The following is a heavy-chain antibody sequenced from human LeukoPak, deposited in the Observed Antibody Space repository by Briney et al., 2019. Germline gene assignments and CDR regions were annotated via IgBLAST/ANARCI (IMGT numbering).Heavy chain of an antibody. CDR3: ARDSADSSGYSASFDY. J-gene: IGHJ4*02. CDR1: GYTFTGYY. V-gene: IGHV1-2*02. D-gene: IGHD3-22*01. CDR2: INPNSGGT. Sequence: GASVNVSCKASGYTFTGYYTHWVRQAPGQGLEWMGWINPNSGGTNYAQKFQGRVTMTRDTSISTAYMELSRLRSDDTAVYYCARDSADSSGYSASFDYWGQGTLVTVSS.